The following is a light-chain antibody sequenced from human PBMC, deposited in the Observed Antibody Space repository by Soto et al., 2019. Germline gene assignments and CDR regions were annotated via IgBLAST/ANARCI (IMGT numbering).Light chain of an antibody. Sequence: QSALTQPPSASGSPGQSVTISCTGTSSDVGAYNYVSWYQQYPGKAPKLMIYEVNKRPSGVPDRFSGSKSGKTASLTVSGFQPEDGAYYHCTSYAGSNIWVFGGGTKLTVL. CDR1: SSDVGAYNY. J-gene: IGLJ3*02. CDR3: TSYAGSNIWV. CDR2: EVN. V-gene: IGLV2-8*01.